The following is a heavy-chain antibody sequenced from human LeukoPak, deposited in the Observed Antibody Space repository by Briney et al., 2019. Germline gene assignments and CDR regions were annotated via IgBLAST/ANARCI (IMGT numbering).Heavy chain of an antibody. J-gene: IGHJ4*02. CDR2: IYPGDSDT. CDR3: ARRHSTSSLIDY. CDR1: GFSFSTYW. D-gene: IGHD6-6*01. Sequence: GESLRISCQGSGFSFSTYWIGWVRQMPGKGLEWMGVIYPGDSDTRYSPSFRARVTISADKSINPAYLQWISLTASDTAVYYCARRHSTSSLIDYWGQGTLVTVSS. V-gene: IGHV5-51*01.